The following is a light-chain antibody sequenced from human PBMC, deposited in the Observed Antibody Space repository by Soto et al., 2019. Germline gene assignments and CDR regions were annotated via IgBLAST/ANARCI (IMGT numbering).Light chain of an antibody. Sequence: EIVMTQSPATLSVSPGERATLSCRASQSVSSNLAWYQQKPGQAPRLLIYGASTRATGIPARFSGSGSGTEFTLTISSLQSEDFAVCYCQQYNNWPFWTFGQGTKVEIK. CDR3: QQYNNWPFWT. J-gene: IGKJ1*01. CDR2: GAS. V-gene: IGKV3-15*01. CDR1: QSVSSN.